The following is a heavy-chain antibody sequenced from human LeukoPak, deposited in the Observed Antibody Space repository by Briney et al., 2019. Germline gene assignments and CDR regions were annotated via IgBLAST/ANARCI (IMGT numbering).Heavy chain of an antibody. D-gene: IGHD6-19*01. CDR1: VGTFISYA. V-gene: IGHV1-69*05. J-gene: IGHJ4*02. Sequence: ASVKVSCKASVGTFISYAISWVRQAPGQGLEWMGGIIPIFGTANYAQKFQGRVTITTDESTSTAYMELSSLRSEDTAVYYCARGRGWYLDFDYWGQGTLVTVSS. CDR2: IIPIFGTA. CDR3: ARGRGWYLDFDY.